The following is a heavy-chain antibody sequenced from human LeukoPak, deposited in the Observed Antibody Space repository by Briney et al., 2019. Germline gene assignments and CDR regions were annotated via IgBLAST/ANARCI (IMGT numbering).Heavy chain of an antibody. CDR2: IIPIFGTA. V-gene: IGHV1-69*13. CDR1: GGTFSSYA. J-gene: IGHJ5*02. CDR3: ARGGDDYGDYVSWFDP. D-gene: IGHD4-17*01. Sequence: ASVKVSCKASGGTFSSYAISWVRQAPGQGLEWVGGIIPIFGTANYAQKFQGRVTITADESTSTAYMELSSLRSEDTAVYYCARGGDDYGDYVSWFDPWGQGTQVTVSS.